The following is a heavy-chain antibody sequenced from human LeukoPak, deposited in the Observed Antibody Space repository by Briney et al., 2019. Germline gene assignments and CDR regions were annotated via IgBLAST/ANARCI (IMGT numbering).Heavy chain of an antibody. Sequence: ASVKVSCKASGYTFASSYMHWVRQAPGQGLEWMGIINPSGGGTGYAQKFQGRVTMTRDTSTSTVYMELSSLRSEDTAVYYCARDKRVAAAGTERIFFDYWGQGTLVTVSS. J-gene: IGHJ4*02. CDR3: ARDKRVAAAGTERIFFDY. CDR2: INPSGGGT. D-gene: IGHD6-13*01. V-gene: IGHV1-46*01. CDR1: GYTFASSY.